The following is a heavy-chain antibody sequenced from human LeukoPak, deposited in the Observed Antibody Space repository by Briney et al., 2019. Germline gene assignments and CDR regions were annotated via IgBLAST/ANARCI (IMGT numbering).Heavy chain of an antibody. CDR1: GFTFSTYS. V-gene: IGHV3-21*01. D-gene: IGHD3-3*01. Sequence: PGGSLRLPCAASGFTFSTYSMNWVRQAPGKGLEWVSYISSSSSYIYDADSVKGRFTISRDNAKNSLYLQMSSLRAEDTAVYYCTRGTSSGYYSDYWGQGTLVSVSS. J-gene: IGHJ4*02. CDR3: TRGTSSGYYSDY. CDR2: ISSSSSYI.